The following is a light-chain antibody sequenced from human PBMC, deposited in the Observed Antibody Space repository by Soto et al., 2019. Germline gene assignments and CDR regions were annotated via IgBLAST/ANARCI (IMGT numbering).Light chain of an antibody. J-gene: IGKJ5*01. V-gene: IGKV3-15*01. CDR3: QQYNNWPIT. Sequence: EIIMTQSPATLSMSPGERATLSCRASQSVRNNLAWYQQKPGQAPRLLIYGASTRATAIPVRFSGSGSGTEFTLIINSLQSEDFAVYYCQQYNNWPITFGQGTRLEIK. CDR1: QSVRNN. CDR2: GAS.